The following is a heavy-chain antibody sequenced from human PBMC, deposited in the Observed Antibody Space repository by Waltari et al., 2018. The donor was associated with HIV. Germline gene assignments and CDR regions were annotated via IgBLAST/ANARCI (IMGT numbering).Heavy chain of an antibody. CDR2: INLKTGGT. V-gene: IGHV1-2*02. D-gene: IGHD1-26*01. J-gene: IGHJ4*02. CDR1: GYTFPDYY. CDR3: ARDGDVGSTDY. Sequence: QVQLVQSGAEVKKPGASVKVSCKASGYTFPDYYIHWVRRAPGQGRAWRGWINLKTGGTNYAQTLQGRVSMTRASSINTAFMELYRLRFDDTARYYCARDGDVGSTDYWGQGTLVTVSS.